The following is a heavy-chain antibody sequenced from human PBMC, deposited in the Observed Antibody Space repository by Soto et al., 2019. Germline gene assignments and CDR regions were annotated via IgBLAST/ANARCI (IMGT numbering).Heavy chain of an antibody. CDR3: ARDRGGKMWLTQTDAFGI. Sequence: PSETLSLTCTVSGGSISSYYWSWIRQHPGKGLEWIGYIYYSGSTYYNPSLKSRVTISVDTSKNQFSLKLSSVTAADTAVYYCARDRGGKMWLTQTDAFGIWGQGTMVTVSS. V-gene: IGHV4-59*06. CDR1: GGSISSYY. D-gene: IGHD2-21*01. CDR2: IYYSGST. J-gene: IGHJ3*02.